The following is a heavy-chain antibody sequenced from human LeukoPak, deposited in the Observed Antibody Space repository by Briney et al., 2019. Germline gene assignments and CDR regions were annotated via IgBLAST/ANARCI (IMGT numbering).Heavy chain of an antibody. Sequence: ASVKVSCKASGYTFTSYGISWVRQAPGQGLEWMGWISAYNGNTNYAQKLQGRVTMTTDTSTSTAYMELRSLRSDDTAVYYCARDLPSSGDYYSSGFIEIDIWGQGTMVTVSS. CDR3: ARDLPSSGDYYSSGFIEIDI. V-gene: IGHV1-18*01. D-gene: IGHD3-22*01. CDR1: GYTFTSYG. CDR2: ISAYNGNT. J-gene: IGHJ3*02.